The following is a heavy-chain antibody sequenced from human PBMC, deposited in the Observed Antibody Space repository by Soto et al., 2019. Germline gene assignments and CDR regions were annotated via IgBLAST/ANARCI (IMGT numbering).Heavy chain of an antibody. V-gene: IGHV1-3*01. J-gene: IGHJ3*02. Sequence: ASVKVSCKASGYTFTSYAMHWVRQAPGQRLEWMGWINAGNGNTKYSQKFQGRVTITRDTSASTAYMELSSLRSEDTAVYYCARGGGYHLTGDYRVAFDIWGQGTMVTVSS. CDR1: GYTFTSYA. CDR3: ARGGGYHLTGDYRVAFDI. CDR2: INAGNGNT. D-gene: IGHD7-27*01.